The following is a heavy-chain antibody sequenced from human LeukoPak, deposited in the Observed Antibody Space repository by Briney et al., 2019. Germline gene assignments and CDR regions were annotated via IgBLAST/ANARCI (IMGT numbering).Heavy chain of an antibody. J-gene: IGHJ3*02. CDR2: IWYDGSNK. Sequence: GGSLRLSCAASGFTFSSYGMHWVRQAPGKGLEWVAVIWYDGSNKYYADSVKGRFTISRDNSKNTLYLQMNSLRAEDTAVYYCARDSDYVGAFDIWGQETMVTVSS. D-gene: IGHD4-17*01. V-gene: IGHV3-33*01. CDR3: ARDSDYVGAFDI. CDR1: GFTFSSYG.